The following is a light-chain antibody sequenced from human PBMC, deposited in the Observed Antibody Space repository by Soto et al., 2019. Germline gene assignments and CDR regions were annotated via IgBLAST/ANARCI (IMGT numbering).Light chain of an antibody. Sequence: IQITQSQYSLSASVGDRVTITCRASQSIRDHLNWYQQKPGKAPKLLIYGASNLETGVPSRFSGSGSGTDFTLSISGLQPEDFASYYCQQTDSSPSLTFGQGTRLAIK. CDR3: QQTDSSPSLT. J-gene: IGKJ5*01. CDR1: QSIRDH. CDR2: GAS. V-gene: IGKV1-39*01.